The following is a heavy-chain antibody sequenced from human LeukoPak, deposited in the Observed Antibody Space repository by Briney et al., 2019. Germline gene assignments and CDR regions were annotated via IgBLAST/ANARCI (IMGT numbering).Heavy chain of an antibody. J-gene: IGHJ5*02. CDR2: ISSSGSPT. Sequence: PGGSLRLSCAASGFTFSSYHMNWVRQAPGKGLEWVSYISSSGSPTHYADSVKGRFTISRDNAKNSLYLQMTSLRAEDTAVYYCARGQLEGMATPGYWFDPWGQGTLVTVSS. CDR3: ARGQLEGMATPGYWFDP. CDR1: GFTFSSYH. V-gene: IGHV3-48*01. D-gene: IGHD5-24*01.